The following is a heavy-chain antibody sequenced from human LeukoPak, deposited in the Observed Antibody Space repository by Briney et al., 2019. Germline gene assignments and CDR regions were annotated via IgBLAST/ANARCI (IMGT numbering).Heavy chain of an antibody. D-gene: IGHD4-17*01. J-gene: IGHJ4*02. V-gene: IGHV3-33*01. CDR1: GFTFRNAG. Sequence: QPGGSLRLSCAVSGFTFRNAGMHWVRQAPGKGLEWVAVIWYDGSQKYYADSVKGRFTISRDNSKNMLYLHMNSLRAEDTAVYFCARDRGDYNHNFDYWGQGTLVTVSS. CDR2: IWYDGSQK. CDR3: ARDRGDYNHNFDY.